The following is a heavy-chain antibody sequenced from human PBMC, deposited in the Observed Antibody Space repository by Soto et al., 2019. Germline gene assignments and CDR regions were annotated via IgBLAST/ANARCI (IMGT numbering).Heavy chain of an antibody. D-gene: IGHD3-22*01. CDR1: GFTVSSSNY. Sequence: PGGSLRLSCVVSGFTVSSSNYMSWVRQAPGKGLEWVSVIYTGGTTYYADSVKGRFTISRDNSKNTLYLQMNSLRAEDTAVYYCAKASAAYYYDSSGYYLFDYWGQGTLVTVSS. V-gene: IGHV3-53*01. CDR2: IYTGGTT. J-gene: IGHJ4*02. CDR3: AKASAAYYYDSSGYYLFDY.